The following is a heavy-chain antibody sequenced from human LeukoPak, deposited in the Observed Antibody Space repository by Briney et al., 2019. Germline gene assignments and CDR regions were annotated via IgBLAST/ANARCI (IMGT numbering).Heavy chain of an antibody. V-gene: IGHV1-69*01. CDR2: IIPIFGTA. J-gene: IGHJ4*02. Sequence: ASVKVSCKASGGTFSSYAISWVRQAPGQGLEWMGGIIPIFGTANYAQKFQGRVTITADESTSTAYMELSSLRSEDTAVYSCASSERSFGVVITAPIDYWGQGTLVTVSS. CDR3: ASSERSFGVVITAPIDY. CDR1: GGTFSSYA. D-gene: IGHD3-3*01.